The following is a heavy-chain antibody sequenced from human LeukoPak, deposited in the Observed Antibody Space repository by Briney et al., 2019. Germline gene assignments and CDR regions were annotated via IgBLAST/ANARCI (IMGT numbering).Heavy chain of an antibody. CDR2: IYYSGST. J-gene: IGHJ4*02. CDR1: GGSISSYY. Sequence: PSETLSLTCTVSGGSISSYYWSWIRQPPGKGLEWIGYIYYSGSTNYNPSLKSRVTISVDTSKNQFSLKLSSVTAADTAVYYCARGGAYSHFDYWGQGTLVTVSS. V-gene: IGHV4-59*01. D-gene: IGHD2-21*01. CDR3: ARGGAYSHFDY.